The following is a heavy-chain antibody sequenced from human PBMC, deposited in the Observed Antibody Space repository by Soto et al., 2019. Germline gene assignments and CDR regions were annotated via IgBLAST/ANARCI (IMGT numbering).Heavy chain of an antibody. V-gene: IGHV1-69*13. CDR3: ASLPWVGRFLEYFDV. Sequence: ASVKVSCKASGGSFRTYAITWVRQAPGQGLEWMGGIVPLFNTPNYAQKFQGRVTITADESLSTAYVELSSLRPEDTAVYYCASLPWVGRFLEYFDVWGQGTTVTVSS. J-gene: IGHJ6*02. D-gene: IGHD3-3*01. CDR1: GGSFRTYA. CDR2: IVPLFNTP.